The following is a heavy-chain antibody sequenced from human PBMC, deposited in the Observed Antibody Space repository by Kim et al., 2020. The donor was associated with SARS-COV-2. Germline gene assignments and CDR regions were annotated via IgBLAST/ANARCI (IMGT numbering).Heavy chain of an antibody. CDR2: T. Sequence: TYSADSVTVRSTISRDNAKNSLFLQMNSLRGADTALYFCTREIGCLHQIDHWGQGTLVIVSS. V-gene: IGHV3-48*03. D-gene: IGHD2-2*03. CDR3: TREIGCLHQIDH. J-gene: IGHJ4*02.